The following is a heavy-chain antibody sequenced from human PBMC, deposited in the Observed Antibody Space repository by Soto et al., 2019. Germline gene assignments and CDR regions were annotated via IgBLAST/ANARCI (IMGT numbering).Heavy chain of an antibody. CDR3: ARDFKRGYSGYDFGRYYYYYGIDV. V-gene: IGHV3-30-3*01. D-gene: IGHD5-12*01. Sequence: HPGGSLRLSCAASGFTFSSYAMHWVRQAPGKGLEWVAVISYDGSNKYYADSVKGRFTISRDNSKNTLYLQMNSLRAEDTAVYYCARDFKRGYSGYDFGRYYYYYGIDVWGQGTTVTVYS. CDR1: GFTFSSYA. J-gene: IGHJ6*02. CDR2: ISYDGSNK.